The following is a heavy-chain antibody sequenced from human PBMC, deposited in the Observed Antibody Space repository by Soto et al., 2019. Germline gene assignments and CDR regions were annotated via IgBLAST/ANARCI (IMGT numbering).Heavy chain of an antibody. CDR1: GGSISSYY. Sequence: SETLSLTCTVSGGSISSYYWSWIRQPPGKGLEWIGYIYYSGSTNYNPSLKSRVTISVDTSKNQFSLKLSSVTAADTAVYYCARVRAPDSEGVPFDIWGQGTMVTVSS. CDR2: IYYSGST. J-gene: IGHJ3*02. D-gene: IGHD3-16*01. CDR3: ARVRAPDSEGVPFDI. V-gene: IGHV4-59*01.